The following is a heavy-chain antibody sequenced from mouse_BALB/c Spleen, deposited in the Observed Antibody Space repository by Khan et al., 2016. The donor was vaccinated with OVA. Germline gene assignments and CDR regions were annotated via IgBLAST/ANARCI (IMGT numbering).Heavy chain of an antibody. D-gene: IGHD1-2*01. Sequence: VQLQQSGAELMKPGASVKLSCTVSGFNIKDTYMHWVTQRPEQGLEWIGRIDPANGNTKYDPKFQGKATLTADTSSNTAYLQLSSLTSEDTAVYYCSDSLLLYAMDYWGQGTSVTVSS. V-gene: IGHV14-3*02. CDR1: GFNIKDTY. J-gene: IGHJ4*01. CDR2: IDPANGNT. CDR3: SDSLLLYAMDY.